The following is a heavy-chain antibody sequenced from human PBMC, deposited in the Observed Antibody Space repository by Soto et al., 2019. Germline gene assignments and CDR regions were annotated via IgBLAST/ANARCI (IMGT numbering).Heavy chain of an antibody. CDR1: GYTFTNYA. D-gene: IGHD3-16*01. CDR2: INAGNGNT. J-gene: IGHJ3*02. V-gene: IGHV1-3*01. Sequence: ASVKVSCKASGYTFTNYAMHWVRQAPGQRLEWMGWINAGNGNTKYSQKFQGRVTITRDTSASTAYMELSSLRSEDTAVYYCAREGGSGEGGFDIWGQGTMVTVSS. CDR3: AREGGSGEGGFDI.